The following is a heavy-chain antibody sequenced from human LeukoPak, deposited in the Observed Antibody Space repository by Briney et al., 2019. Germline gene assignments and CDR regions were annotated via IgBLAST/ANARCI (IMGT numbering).Heavy chain of an antibody. D-gene: IGHD6-13*01. V-gene: IGHV1-18*01. CDR1: GYNFTSYG. J-gene: IGHJ6*03. CDR2: ISAYNGNT. CDR3: ASSSSWYGPPYYMDV. Sequence: ASVKVSCKASGYNFTSYGISWVRQAPGQGLEWMGWISAYNGNTNYAQKLQGRVTMTTDTSTSTAYMELRSLGSDDTAVYYCASSSSWYGPPYYMDVWGKGTTVTVSS.